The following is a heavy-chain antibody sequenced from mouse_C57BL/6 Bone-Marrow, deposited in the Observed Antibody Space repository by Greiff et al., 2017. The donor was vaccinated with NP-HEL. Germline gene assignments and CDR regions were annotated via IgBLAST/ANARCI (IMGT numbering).Heavy chain of an antibody. D-gene: IGHD2-12*01. V-gene: IGHV5-6*02. CDR2: ISSGGSYT. J-gene: IGHJ1*03. CDR1: GFTFSSYG. CDR3: ARHFTTWYVDV. Sequence: EVMLVESGGDLVKPGGSLKLSCAASGFTFSSYGMSWVRQTPDKRLEWVATISSGGSYTYYPDSVKGRFTISRDNAKNTLYLQMSSLKSEDTAMYYCARHFTTWYVDVWGTGTTVTVSS.